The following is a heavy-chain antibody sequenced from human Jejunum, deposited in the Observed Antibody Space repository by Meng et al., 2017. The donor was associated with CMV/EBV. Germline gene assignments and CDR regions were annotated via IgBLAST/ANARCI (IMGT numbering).Heavy chain of an antibody. J-gene: IGHJ4*02. Sequence: SGLSVSSSYMSWVRQAPGKGLEYVSIVAGGGNTFYGDSVKDRFTISRDNSKNTLDLQMNSLTTDDTALYYCAIDLGSGNYYRGGTDKWGQGTLVTVSS. V-gene: IGHV3-66*02. CDR1: GLSVSSSY. CDR2: VAGGGNT. CDR3: AIDLGSGNYYRGGTDK. D-gene: IGHD1-26*01.